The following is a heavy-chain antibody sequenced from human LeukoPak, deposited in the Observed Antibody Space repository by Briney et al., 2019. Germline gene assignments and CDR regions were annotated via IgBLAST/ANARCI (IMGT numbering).Heavy chain of an antibody. CDR2: IDPSDSYT. CDR3: ARQSTRGMVDTDYDY. V-gene: IGHV5-10-1*01. D-gene: IGHD5-18*01. J-gene: IGHJ4*02. Sequence: PGESLKISFKGSGYSFTSYGFTWVRQMPGKGLEWMGRIDPSDSYTNYSPSFQGHVTISADKSISTAYLQWSSLKASDTAMYYCARQSTRGMVDTDYDYWGQGTLVTVSS. CDR1: GYSFTSYG.